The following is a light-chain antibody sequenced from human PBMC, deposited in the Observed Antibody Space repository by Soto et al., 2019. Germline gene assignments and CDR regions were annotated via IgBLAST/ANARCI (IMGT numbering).Light chain of an antibody. V-gene: IGKV1-39*01. J-gene: IGKJ2*01. CDR3: QQSYSTPPA. Sequence: DIQMTQSPSSLSASVGDRVTITCRARQSISSYLNWYQQKPGTAPKLLIYAASSLQSGGPSRFSGSGSGTDFPLTSSSLQPEEVATYYCQQSYSTPPAFGQGTKLEIQ. CDR1: QSISSY. CDR2: AAS.